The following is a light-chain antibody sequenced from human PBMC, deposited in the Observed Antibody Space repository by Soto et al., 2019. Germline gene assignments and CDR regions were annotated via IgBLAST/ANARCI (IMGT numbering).Light chain of an antibody. CDR2: YDD. CDR3: AAWDDSLTAVL. Sequence: QSVLTQPPSVSEAPRQRVTISCSGSSSNIGNNAVNWYQQLPGKAPKLLIYYDDLLPSGVSDRFSGSKSDTSASLAISGLQSADEADYYCAAWDDSLTAVLFGGGTKLTVL. V-gene: IGLV1-36*01. J-gene: IGLJ3*02. CDR1: SSNIGNNA.